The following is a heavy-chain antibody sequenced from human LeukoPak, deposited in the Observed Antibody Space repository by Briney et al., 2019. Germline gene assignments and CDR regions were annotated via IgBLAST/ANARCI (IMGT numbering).Heavy chain of an antibody. CDR1: GFTFSSYS. Sequence: PGGFLRLSCAASGFTFSSYSMNWVRQAPGKGLEWVSSISSSSSYIYYADSVKGRFTISRDNAKNSLYLQMNSLRAEDTAVYYCARLGGATGYSSGWYSNYFDYWGQGTLVTVSS. D-gene: IGHD6-19*01. J-gene: IGHJ4*02. CDR2: ISSSSSYI. V-gene: IGHV3-21*01. CDR3: ARLGGATGYSSGWYSNYFDY.